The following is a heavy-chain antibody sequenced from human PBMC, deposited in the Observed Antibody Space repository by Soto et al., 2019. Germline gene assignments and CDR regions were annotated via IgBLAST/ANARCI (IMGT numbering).Heavy chain of an antibody. D-gene: IGHD6-19*01. V-gene: IGHV1-18*01. CDR3: ARDLTRYSSGSPRFDP. J-gene: IGHJ5*02. CDR1: GYTFTSYG. Sequence: ASVKVSCKASGYTFTSYGISWVRQAPGQGLEWMGWISAYNGNTNYAQKLQGRVTMTTDTSTSTAYMELRSLRSDDTAVYYCARDLTRYSSGSPRFDPWGQGTLVTVSS. CDR2: ISAYNGNT.